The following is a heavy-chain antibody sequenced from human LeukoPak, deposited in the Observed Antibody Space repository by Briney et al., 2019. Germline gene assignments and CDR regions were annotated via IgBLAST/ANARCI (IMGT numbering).Heavy chain of an antibody. J-gene: IGHJ4*02. D-gene: IGHD3-16*01. CDR2: IYSGDNT. Sequence: PGGSLRLSCAASGFTVSNNYMSWVRQAPGKGLEWVSVIYSGDNTYYVEAVKGRFHISRDNSKNTLFLQMNRLRAEDTAVYYCAGRRVLDASFDYWGQGTLVTVSS. V-gene: IGHV3-66*02. CDR3: AGRRVLDASFDY. CDR1: GFTVSNNY.